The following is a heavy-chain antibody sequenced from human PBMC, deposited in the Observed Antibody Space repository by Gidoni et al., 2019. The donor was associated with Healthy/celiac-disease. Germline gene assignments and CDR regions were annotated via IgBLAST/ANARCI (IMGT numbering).Heavy chain of an antibody. V-gene: IGHV3-30*18. J-gene: IGHJ4*02. Sequence: QVQLVESGGCVVQPGRSLRLSCSASGFTFSSYGMHWVRQAPGKGLEWVAVISYDGSNKYYADSVKGRFTISRDNSKNTLYLQMNSLRAEDTAVYYCAKGKGWGPKYYFDYWGQGTLVTVSS. CDR3: AKGKGWGPKYYFDY. D-gene: IGHD2-21*02. CDR1: GFTFSSYG. CDR2: ISYDGSNK.